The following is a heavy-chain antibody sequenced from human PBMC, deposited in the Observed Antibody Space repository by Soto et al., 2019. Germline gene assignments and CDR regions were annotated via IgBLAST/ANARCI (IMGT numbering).Heavy chain of an antibody. D-gene: IGHD4-4*01. CDR2: IDSDGSTT. CDR1: EFTFSVYW. CDR3: ARPGYSNYGPGVDV. V-gene: IGHV3-74*01. Sequence: VQLVESGGGLVQPGGSLRLSCAASEFTFSVYWMHWVRQAPGKGLVWVSRIDSDGSTTSYADSVKGRFTISRDNAKSTLYLQMNSLRAEDTAVYYCARPGYSNYGPGVDVWGQGTTVTVSS. J-gene: IGHJ6*02.